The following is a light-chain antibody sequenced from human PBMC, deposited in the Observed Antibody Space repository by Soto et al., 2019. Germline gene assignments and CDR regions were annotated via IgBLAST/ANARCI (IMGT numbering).Light chain of an antibody. CDR2: DAS. V-gene: IGKV1-27*01. J-gene: IGKJ4*01. Sequence: DIQMTQSPSSLSASVGGRVTIICRASQGISSDLAWYQQKPGKVPKLLIYDASTLQSGVPSRFSGSGSGTDFTLTISSLQPEDVATYYCQNYNNVPLTFGGGTKVDIK. CDR3: QNYNNVPLT. CDR1: QGISSD.